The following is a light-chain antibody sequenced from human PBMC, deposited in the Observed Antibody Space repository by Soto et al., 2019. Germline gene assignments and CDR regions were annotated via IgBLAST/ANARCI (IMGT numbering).Light chain of an antibody. CDR1: SSDVGGYNY. CDR2: DVT. J-gene: IGLJ1*01. CDR3: SSYTTSNTRQIV. V-gene: IGLV2-14*03. Sequence: QSALTQPASVSGSPGQSITISCTGTSSDVGGYNYVSWYQHHPGKAPKLIIYDVTNRPSGVSNPFSGSKSGNTASLTIYGLQPEDEADYYCSSYTTSNTRQIVFGTGTNVTVL.